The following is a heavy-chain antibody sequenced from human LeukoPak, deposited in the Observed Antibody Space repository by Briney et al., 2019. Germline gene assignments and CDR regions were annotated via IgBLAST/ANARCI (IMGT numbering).Heavy chain of an antibody. Sequence: ASVKVSCKASGCTFTSYYMHWVRQAPGQGLEWMGRINPNSGGTNYAQKFQGRVTMTRDTSISTAYMELSRLRSDDTAVYYCRIWSRNWYYDSNGQYLDYWGQGTLVTVSS. J-gene: IGHJ4*02. CDR3: RIWSRNWYYDSNGQYLDY. CDR1: GCTFTSYY. CDR2: INPNSGGT. V-gene: IGHV1-2*06. D-gene: IGHD3-22*01.